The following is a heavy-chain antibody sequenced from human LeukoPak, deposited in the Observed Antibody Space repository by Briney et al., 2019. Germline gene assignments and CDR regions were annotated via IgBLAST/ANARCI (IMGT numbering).Heavy chain of an antibody. CDR1: GLTFSSNG. Sequence: GGSLRLSCTASGLTFSSNGMHWVRQAPGRGLEWVAVISYDGSNKHYADSVKGRFTISRDNSKNTLYLQMNSLRAEDTAVYYCAREHSSSWLYYYYYMDVWGKGTTVTVSS. J-gene: IGHJ6*03. CDR2: ISYDGSNK. CDR3: AREHSSSWLYYYYYMDV. V-gene: IGHV3-30*03. D-gene: IGHD6-13*01.